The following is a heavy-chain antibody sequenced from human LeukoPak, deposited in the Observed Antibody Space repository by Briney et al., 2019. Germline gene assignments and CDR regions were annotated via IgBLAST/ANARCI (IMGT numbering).Heavy chain of an antibody. CDR2: ISWNSGSI. CDR3: ARGESSVDP. J-gene: IGHJ5*02. Sequence: GRSLRLSCAASGFTFDDYAMHWVRQAPGKGLEWVSGISWNSGSIGYAGSVKGRFTISRDNAKNSLYLQMNSLRAEDTALYHCARGESSVDPWGQGTLVTVSS. CDR1: GFTFDDYA. V-gene: IGHV3-9*01. D-gene: IGHD3-16*01.